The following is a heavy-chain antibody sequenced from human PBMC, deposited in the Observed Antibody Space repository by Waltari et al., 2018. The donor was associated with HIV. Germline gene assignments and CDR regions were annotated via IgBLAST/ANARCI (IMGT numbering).Heavy chain of an antibody. D-gene: IGHD6-13*01. CDR2: INPNSGGT. Sequence: VQLVQSGAEVKMPGASVKVPCTASGYTFPSSYMHWVRQAPGQGLEWMGWINPNSGGTNYAQKFQGGVTMTRDTSISTAYMELSRLRSDDTAVYYCARRSSGGMDVWGQGTTVTVSS. J-gene: IGHJ6*02. CDR1: GYTFPSSY. CDR3: ARRSSGGMDV. V-gene: IGHV1-2*02.